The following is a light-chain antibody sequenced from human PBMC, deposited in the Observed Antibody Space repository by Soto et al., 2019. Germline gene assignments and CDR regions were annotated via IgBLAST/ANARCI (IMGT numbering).Light chain of an antibody. CDR2: ENN. CDR1: SSNIGNNY. J-gene: IGLJ1*01. CDR3: GTWDSSLSAHYV. Sequence: QSALTQPPSGTAAPGQKVTISCSGSSSNIGNNYVSWYQQLPGTAPKLLIYENNKRPSGIPDRFSGSKSGTSATLGITGLQTGDEADYYCGTWDSSLSAHYVFGTGTKVTVL. V-gene: IGLV1-51*02.